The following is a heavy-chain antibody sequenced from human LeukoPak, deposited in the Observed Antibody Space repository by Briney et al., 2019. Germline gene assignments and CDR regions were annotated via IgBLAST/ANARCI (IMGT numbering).Heavy chain of an antibody. CDR1: GYTFTGYH. Sequence: ASVKVSCKASGYTFTGYHMHWVRQAPGQGLEWMGWINPNSGDTNYAQKFQGRVTMTRDTSISTAYMDLSRLRSDDAAVYYCAGVAYSGYRGIQYYFDYWGQGTLVTVSS. CDR3: AGVAYSGYRGIQYYFDY. CDR2: INPNSGDT. D-gene: IGHD5-12*01. J-gene: IGHJ4*02. V-gene: IGHV1-2*02.